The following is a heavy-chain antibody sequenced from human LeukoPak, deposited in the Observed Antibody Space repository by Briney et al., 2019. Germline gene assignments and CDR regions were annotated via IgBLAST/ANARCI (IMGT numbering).Heavy chain of an antibody. Sequence: SVKVSCKASGGTFSSYAISWVRQAPGQGLEWMGGIIPIFGTANYAQKFQGRVTITADESTSTAYMELSSLRSEDTAVYYCASVVRGIDGMDVWGQGTTVTVSS. CDR1: GGTFSSYA. D-gene: IGHD3-10*01. V-gene: IGHV1-69*13. CDR2: IIPIFGTA. J-gene: IGHJ6*02. CDR3: ASVVRGIDGMDV.